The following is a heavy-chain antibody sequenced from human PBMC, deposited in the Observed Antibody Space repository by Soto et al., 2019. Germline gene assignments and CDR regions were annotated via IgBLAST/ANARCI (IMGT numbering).Heavy chain of an antibody. CDR1: GFTFSSYG. CDR2: ISYDGSNK. Sequence: QVQLVESGGGVVQPGRSLRLSCAASGFTFSSYGIHWVRQAPGKGLEWVAVISYDGSNKFYADSVKGRFTISRDNSKNTLYLQMNSLRAEDTAVYYCAKDSGTYLYFDLWGRGTLVTVSS. J-gene: IGHJ2*01. V-gene: IGHV3-30*18. D-gene: IGHD3-10*01. CDR3: AKDSGTYLYFDL.